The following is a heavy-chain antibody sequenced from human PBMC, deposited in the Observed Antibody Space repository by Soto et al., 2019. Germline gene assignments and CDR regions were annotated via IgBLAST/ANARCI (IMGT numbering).Heavy chain of an antibody. Sequence: EVQLVESGGGLVKPGGSLRLSCAASGFTFSSYSMNWVRQAPGKGLEWVSSISSSSSYIYYADSVKGRFTISRDNAKNSLYLQMNSLRAEDTAVYYCAREPISNPYYYYYMDVWGKGTTVTVSS. V-gene: IGHV3-21*01. D-gene: IGHD4-4*01. J-gene: IGHJ6*03. CDR3: AREPISNPYYYYYMDV. CDR2: ISSSSSYI. CDR1: GFTFSSYS.